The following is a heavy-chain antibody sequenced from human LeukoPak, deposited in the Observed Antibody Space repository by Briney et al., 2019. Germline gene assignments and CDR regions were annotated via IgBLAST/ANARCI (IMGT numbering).Heavy chain of an antibody. CDR1: GFTFSSYE. CDR2: IYYSGST. CDR3: ARDYYDSSGYYLGFDY. Sequence: PGGSLRLSCAASGFTFSSYEMNWVRQAPGKGLEWIGYIYYSGSTNYNPSLKSRVTISVDTSKNQFSLKLSSVTAADTAVYYCARDYYDSSGYYLGFDYWGQGTLVTVSS. J-gene: IGHJ4*02. D-gene: IGHD3-22*01. V-gene: IGHV4-59*01.